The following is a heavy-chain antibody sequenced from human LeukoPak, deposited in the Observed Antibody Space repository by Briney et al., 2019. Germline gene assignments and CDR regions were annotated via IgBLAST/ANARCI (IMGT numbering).Heavy chain of an antibody. J-gene: IGHJ6*02. CDR1: GFTFSSYA. D-gene: IGHD2-2*01. CDR2: ISYDGSNK. Sequence: GGSLRLSCAASGFTFSSYAMHWVRQAPGKGLEWVAVISYDGSNKYYADSVKGRFTISRDNSKNTLYLQMNSLRAEDTAVYYCARESPIVVVPAATGYGMDVWGQGTTVTVSS. CDR3: ARESPIVVVPAATGYGMDV. V-gene: IGHV3-30*01.